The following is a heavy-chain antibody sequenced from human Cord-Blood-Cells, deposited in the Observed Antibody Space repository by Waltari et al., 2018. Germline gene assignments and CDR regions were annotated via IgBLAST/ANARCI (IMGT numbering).Heavy chain of an antibody. J-gene: IGHJ3*02. D-gene: IGHD6-6*01. CDR1: GGYFSGYY. Sequence: QVQLQQWGAGLLKPSETLSLTCAVYGGYFSGYYWSWIRQPPGKGLEWIGEINHSGSTNYNPSLKSRVTISVDTSKNQFSLKLSSVTAADTAVYYCARESMGFAFDIWGQGTMVTVSS. CDR3: ARESMGFAFDI. V-gene: IGHV4-34*01. CDR2: INHSGST.